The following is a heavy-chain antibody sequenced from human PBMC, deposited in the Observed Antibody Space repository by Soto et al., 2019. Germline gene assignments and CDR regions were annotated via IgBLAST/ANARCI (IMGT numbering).Heavy chain of an antibody. J-gene: IGHJ6*02. D-gene: IGHD5-12*01. CDR2: ISSSSSYI. Sequence: PGGSLRLSCAASGFTFSSYSMNWVRQAPGKGLEWVSSISSSSSYIYYADSVKGRFTISRDNAKNSLYLQMNSLRAEDTAVYYCARDRRYSGYDYFQYETREYYYYYGMDVWGQGTTVTVSS. V-gene: IGHV3-21*01. CDR1: GFTFSSYS. CDR3: ARDRRYSGYDYFQYETREYYYYYGMDV.